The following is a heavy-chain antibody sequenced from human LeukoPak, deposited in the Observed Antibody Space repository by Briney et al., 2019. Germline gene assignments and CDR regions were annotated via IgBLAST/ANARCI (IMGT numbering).Heavy chain of an antibody. J-gene: IGHJ5*02. CDR2: INHSGST. CDR3: ARGIPGRIAARLRFDP. CDR1: GGSFSGYY. V-gene: IGHV4-34*01. D-gene: IGHD6-6*01. Sequence: PSETLSLTCAVYGGSFSGYYWSWIRHPPGKGLEWIGEINHSGSTNYYPSLKSRVTISVDTSKNQFSLKLSSVTAADTAVYYCARGIPGRIAARLRFDPWGQGTLVTVSS.